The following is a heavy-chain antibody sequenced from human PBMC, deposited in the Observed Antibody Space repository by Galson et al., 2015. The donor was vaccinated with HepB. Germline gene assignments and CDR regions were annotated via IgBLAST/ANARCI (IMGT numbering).Heavy chain of an antibody. V-gene: IGHV1-69*02. CDR2: IIRILGIA. Sequence: SVKVSCKGSGGTFSSYSISWVRQAPGQGLEWMGRIIRILGIANYAQKFQGRVRITADKSTSTAYMELSSLRSEDTAVYYCASYRYNWNYSYYYGLDLWGQGTTVTVSS. CDR3: ASYRYNWNYSYYYGLDL. J-gene: IGHJ6*02. D-gene: IGHD1-20*01. CDR1: GGTFSSYS.